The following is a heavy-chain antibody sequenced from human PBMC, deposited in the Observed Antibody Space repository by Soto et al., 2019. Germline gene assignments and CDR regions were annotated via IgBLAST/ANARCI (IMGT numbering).Heavy chain of an antibody. J-gene: IGHJ3*02. Sequence: QVQLVQSGAEVKKPGSSVKVSCKASGGSFNTYGISWVRQAPGQGLEWMGGFLPVFTTAKYAQKLQGRVSITADESTYTAYMERSSLRSEDTAVYFCARDGVDVSRTTVRHGALDIWGQGTVVTVSS. D-gene: IGHD4-17*01. CDR2: FLPVFTTA. CDR3: ARDGVDVSRTTVRHGALDI. V-gene: IGHV1-69*01. CDR1: GGSFNTYG.